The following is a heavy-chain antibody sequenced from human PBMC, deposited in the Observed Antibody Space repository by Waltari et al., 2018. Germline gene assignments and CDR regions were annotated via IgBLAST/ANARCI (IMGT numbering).Heavy chain of an antibody. CDR2: INAGNGNT. CDR1: GYTFTSYA. D-gene: IGHD3-10*01. V-gene: IGHV1-3*01. Sequence: QVQLVQSVAEVKKPGASVKVSCKASGYTFTSYAMHWVRQAPGQRLEWMGWINAGNGNTKYSQKFEGRVTITRETAASTDYMERSSLRSEDTAVYYCAREGPTWLVRGVITVFDYWGQGTLVTVSS. J-gene: IGHJ4*02. CDR3: AREGPTWLVRGVITVFDY.